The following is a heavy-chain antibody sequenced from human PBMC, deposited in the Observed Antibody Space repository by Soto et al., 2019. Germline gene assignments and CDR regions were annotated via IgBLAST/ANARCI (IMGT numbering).Heavy chain of an antibody. J-gene: IGHJ4*02. CDR2: INHSGST. Sequence: PSETLSLTCAVYGGSFSGYYWGWIRQPPGKGLEWIGEINHSGSTNYNPSLKSRVTISVDTSKNQFSLKLSSVTAADTAVYYCARLRGWAYFDYWGQRTLVTVSS. CDR3: ARLRGWAYFDY. V-gene: IGHV4-34*01. CDR1: GGSFSGYY. D-gene: IGHD3-10*01.